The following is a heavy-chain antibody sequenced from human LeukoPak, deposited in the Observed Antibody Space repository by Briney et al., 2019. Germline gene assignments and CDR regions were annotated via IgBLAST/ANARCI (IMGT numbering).Heavy chain of an antibody. J-gene: IGHJ4*02. CDR2: IYYSGST. V-gene: IGHV4-31*03. CDR3: ARYDSSGYYWEYFDY. Sequence: PSQTLSLTCTVSGGSISSGGYYWSCLRQHPGKDLEWIGYIYYSGSTYYNPSLKSRVTISVDTSKNQFSLKLSSVTAADTAVYYCARYDSSGYYWEYFDYWGQGTLVTVSS. CDR1: GGSISSGGYY. D-gene: IGHD3-22*01.